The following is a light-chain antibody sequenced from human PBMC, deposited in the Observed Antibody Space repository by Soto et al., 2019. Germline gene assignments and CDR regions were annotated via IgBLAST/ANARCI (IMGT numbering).Light chain of an antibody. CDR2: GAS. Sequence: VWTQSPGTLSSPPRERATLSCRATQSVSSSYLAWYQQRPGQAPRLLIYGASSRATGIPDRFSGSGSGTDFTLTISRLDPEGFAVYYFHQRAISPRRFGQGTKGE. CDR3: HQRAISPRR. CDR1: QSVSSSY. J-gene: IGKJ1*01. V-gene: IGKV3-20*01.